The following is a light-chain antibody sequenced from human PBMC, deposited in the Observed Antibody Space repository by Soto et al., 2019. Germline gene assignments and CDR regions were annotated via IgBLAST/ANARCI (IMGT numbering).Light chain of an antibody. CDR3: QQYNNWPPLT. CDR1: QSVSSN. Sequence: EIVMTQSPVTLSVSPGERATLSCRASQSVSSNLAWYQQKPGQAPRPLIYGASTRATGVPARFSGSGSGTEFTLTISSLQSEDFAVYYGQQYNNWPPLTFGGGTKVEIK. V-gene: IGKV3-15*01. CDR2: GAS. J-gene: IGKJ4*01.